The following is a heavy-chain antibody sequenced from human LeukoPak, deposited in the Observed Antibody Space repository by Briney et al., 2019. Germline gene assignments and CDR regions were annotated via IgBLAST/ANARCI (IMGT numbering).Heavy chain of an antibody. D-gene: IGHD3-22*01. CDR3: ARAMIVVAGCDY. V-gene: IGHV1-2*02. CDR2: INPNSGGT. J-gene: IGHJ4*02. Sequence: GASVKVSCKASGYTFTRYYMHWVRQAPGQGLEWMGWINPNSGGTNYAQKFQGRVTMTSDTSISTAYMELSRLRSDDTAVYYCARAMIVVAGCDYWGQGTLVTVSS. CDR1: GYTFTRYY.